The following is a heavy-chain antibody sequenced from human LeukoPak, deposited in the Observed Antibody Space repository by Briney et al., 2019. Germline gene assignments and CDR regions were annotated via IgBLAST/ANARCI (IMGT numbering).Heavy chain of an antibody. CDR1: GGSISSGGYY. V-gene: IGHV4-31*03. CDR2: IYYSGST. J-gene: IGHJ3*02. Sequence: SETLSLTCTVSGGSISSGGYYWGLIRQHPGKCLEWIGYIYYSGSTYYNPSLKSRVTTSVDTSKNQFSLKLSSVTAADTAVYYCARGYSSSSMSAFDIWGQGTMVTVSS. D-gene: IGHD6-6*01. CDR3: ARGYSSSSMSAFDI.